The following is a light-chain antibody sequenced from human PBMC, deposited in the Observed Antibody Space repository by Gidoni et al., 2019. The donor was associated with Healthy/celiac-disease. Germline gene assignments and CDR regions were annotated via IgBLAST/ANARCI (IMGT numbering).Light chain of an antibody. CDR3: CSYAGSYTYV. V-gene: IGLV2-11*01. CDR1: SSDVGGYNY. Sequence: QSALTQPRSVSGSPGPSVTSSCTGTSSDVGGYNYVSWYQQHPGKAPKLMIYDVSKRPSGVPDRFSGSKSGNTASLTISGLQAEDEADYYCCSYAGSYTYVFGGGTKLTVL. CDR2: DVS. J-gene: IGLJ2*01.